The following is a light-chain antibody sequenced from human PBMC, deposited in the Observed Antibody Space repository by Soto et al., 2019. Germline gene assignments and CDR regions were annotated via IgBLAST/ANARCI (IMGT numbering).Light chain of an antibody. CDR3: QQTNSFPYT. CDR1: QGISRF. Sequence: DIQITQSPSSVSASVGDRVTISCRASQGISRFLAWYQQKSGKAPKFLIYAASKLQSGVISRFSGSGSGTDFTLTITSLQPEDFATYYCQQTNSFPYTFGQGTRVEIK. J-gene: IGKJ2*01. V-gene: IGKV1-12*01. CDR2: AAS.